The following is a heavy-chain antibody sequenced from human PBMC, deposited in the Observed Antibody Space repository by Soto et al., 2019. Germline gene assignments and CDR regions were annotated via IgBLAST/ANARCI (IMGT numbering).Heavy chain of an antibody. J-gene: IGHJ1*01. CDR2: IYSSGST. D-gene: IGHD3-10*01. CDR1: GGSISSSSYY. CDR3: LIYSSGLTYSYGSGSPPLQH. V-gene: IGHV4-39*01. Sequence: SETLSLTCTVSGGSISSSSYYWGWIRQPPGKGLERIGSIYSSGSTYNKKYLKRRVAITVDTSKNQNSLKLTSATAAKTAEYFCLIYSSGLTYSYGSGSPPLQHWGQGTLVTVSS.